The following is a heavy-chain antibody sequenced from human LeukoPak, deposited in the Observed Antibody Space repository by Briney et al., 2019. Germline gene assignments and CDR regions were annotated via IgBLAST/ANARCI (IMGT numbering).Heavy chain of an antibody. D-gene: IGHD3-10*01. CDR1: GFTFSSYA. V-gene: IGHV3-64D*06. J-gene: IGHJ4*02. CDR2: ISSNGGST. Sequence: PGGSLRLSCSASGFTFSSYAMHWVRQAPGKGLEYVSAISSNGGSTYYADSVEGRFTIYRDNSKNTLYLQMSSLRAEDTAVYYCVKDLVRGVHYYFDYWGQGTLVTVSS. CDR3: VKDLVRGVHYYFDY.